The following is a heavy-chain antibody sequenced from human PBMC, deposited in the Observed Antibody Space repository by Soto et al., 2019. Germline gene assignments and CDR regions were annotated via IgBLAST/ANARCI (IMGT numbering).Heavy chain of an antibody. D-gene: IGHD1-26*01. CDR3: ARGQGSSDAFDI. CDR2: IYYSGST. CDR1: GGSISSDGYY. J-gene: IGHJ3*02. V-gene: IGHV4-31*03. Sequence: QVQLQESGPGLVKPSQTLSLTCTVSGGSISSDGYYWSWIRQHPGKGLEWIGYIYYSGSTYYNPSLKSRLTISLDTSKNQFSLKLSSVTAADTAVYYCARGQGSSDAFDIGGQGTMVTVSS.